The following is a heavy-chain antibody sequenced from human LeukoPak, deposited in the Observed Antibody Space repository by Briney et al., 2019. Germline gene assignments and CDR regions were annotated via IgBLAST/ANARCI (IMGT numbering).Heavy chain of an antibody. Sequence: PGGSLRLSCTVSGFSVSSNSMSWVRQAPGKGLEWVSFIYSGTTHYSDSVKGRFTISRDNSKNTLYLQMNSLRAEDTAVYYCAKDLGRGGWYDYYYYMDVWGKGTTVTVSS. CDR2: IYSGTT. D-gene: IGHD6-19*01. V-gene: IGHV3-53*01. CDR3: AKDLGRGGWYDYYYYMDV. J-gene: IGHJ6*03. CDR1: GFSVSSNS.